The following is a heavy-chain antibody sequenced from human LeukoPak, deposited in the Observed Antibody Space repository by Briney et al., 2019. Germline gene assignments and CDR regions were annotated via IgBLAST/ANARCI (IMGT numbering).Heavy chain of an antibody. CDR2: INHSGST. Sequence: SETLSLTCAVYGGSFSGYCWSWIRQPPGKGLEWIGEINHSGSTNYNPSLKSRVTISVDTSKNQFSLKLSSVTAADMAVYYCAGQLARSHFDYWGQGTLVTVSS. CDR1: GGSFSGYC. V-gene: IGHV4-34*01. D-gene: IGHD6-13*01. CDR3: AGQLARSHFDY. J-gene: IGHJ4*02.